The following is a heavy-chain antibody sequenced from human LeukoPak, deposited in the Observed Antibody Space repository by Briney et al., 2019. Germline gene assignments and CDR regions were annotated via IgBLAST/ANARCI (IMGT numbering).Heavy chain of an antibody. CDR2: INPNSGGT. CDR1: GYIFNNFG. CDR3: ASSSGSYLPYLFDY. J-gene: IGHJ4*02. Sequence: ASVKVSCKASGYIFNNFGISWVRQAPGQGLEWMGWINPNSGGTNYAQKFQGRVTMTRDTSISTAYMELSRLRSDDTAVYYCASSSGSYLPYLFDYWGQGTLVTVSS. D-gene: IGHD1-26*01. V-gene: IGHV1-2*02.